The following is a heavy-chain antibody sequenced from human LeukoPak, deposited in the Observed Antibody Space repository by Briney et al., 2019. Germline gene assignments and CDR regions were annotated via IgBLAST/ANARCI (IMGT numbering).Heavy chain of an antibody. CDR3: AREPMAGPYNWFDP. CDR1: GGTLSSYA. Sequence: SVKASCKASGGTLSSYAISWVRQAPGQGLEWMGGIIPIFGTANYAQKFQGRVTITTDESTSTAYMELSSLRSEDTAVYYCAREPMAGPYNWFDPWGQGTLVTVSS. D-gene: IGHD6-19*01. J-gene: IGHJ5*02. V-gene: IGHV1-69*05. CDR2: IIPIFGTA.